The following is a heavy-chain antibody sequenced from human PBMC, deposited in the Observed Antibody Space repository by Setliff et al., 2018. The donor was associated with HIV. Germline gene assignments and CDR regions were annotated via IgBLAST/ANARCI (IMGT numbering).Heavy chain of an antibody. V-gene: IGHV4-38-2*01. CDR3: ARRLGATVFYYFDY. CDR1: GYSISSGFY. J-gene: IGHJ4*02. Sequence: PSETLSLTCAVSGYSISSGFYWGWIRQPPGKGLEWIGSIYHSGSTYYNPSLKSRVTISVDTSENQFSLKLSSVTAADTAVYYCARRLGATVFYYFDYWGQGTLVTVSS. CDR2: IYHSGST. D-gene: IGHD3-16*01.